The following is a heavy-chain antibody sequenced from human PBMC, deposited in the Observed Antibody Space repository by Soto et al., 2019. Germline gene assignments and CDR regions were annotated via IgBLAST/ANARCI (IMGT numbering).Heavy chain of an antibody. J-gene: IGHJ5*02. CDR3: AGMPYTGGIWFDP. V-gene: IGHV4-30-2*01. CDR1: GDSYSISTYS. Sequence: ALSLTCNMSGDSYSISTYSWGWIRQPPGTALQWIGFIYQSGVTSYNPSLARLVSLSLDRYNNQCFLELKPVTAADTAVYFCAGMPYTGGIWFDPWGPGTLVTVSS. D-gene: IGHD6-19*01. CDR2: IYQSGVT.